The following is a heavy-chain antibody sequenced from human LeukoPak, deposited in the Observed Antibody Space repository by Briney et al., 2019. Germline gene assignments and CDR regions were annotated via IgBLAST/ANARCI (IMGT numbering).Heavy chain of an antibody. V-gene: IGHV3-48*03. J-gene: IGHJ4*02. D-gene: IGHD6-13*01. CDR1: GFTFSSSE. CDR2: ISSSGGTI. CDR3: ARSGQHLFDF. Sequence: GGSLRLSCAASGFTFSSSEMNWVRQAPGKGLEWVSYISSSGGTISYADSVKGRFTISRDNAKNSLYLQMNSLRAEDTAIYYCARSGQHLFDFWGQGTPVTVSS.